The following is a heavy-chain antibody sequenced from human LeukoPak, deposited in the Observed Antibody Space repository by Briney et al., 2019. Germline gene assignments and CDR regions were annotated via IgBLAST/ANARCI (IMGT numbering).Heavy chain of an antibody. D-gene: IGHD3-3*01. Sequence: PSETLSLTCDVYGGSFSGYYWSWIRQPPGKGLEWIGEINHSGSTNYNPSLTSRVTISVDTSKNQFSLKLSSVTAADTAVYYCARAPYYDFWSGYYRAFDFWGQGTMVTVSS. V-gene: IGHV4-34*01. J-gene: IGHJ3*01. CDR3: ARAPYYDFWSGYYRAFDF. CDR2: INHSGST. CDR1: GGSFSGYY.